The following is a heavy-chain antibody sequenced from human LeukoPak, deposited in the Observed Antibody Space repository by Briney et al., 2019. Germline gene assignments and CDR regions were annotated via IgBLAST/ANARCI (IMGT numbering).Heavy chain of an antibody. CDR2: IWYDGSNK. Sequence: PGGSLRLSCAASGFTFDDYGMSWVRQAPGKGLEWVAVIWYDGSNKYYADSVKGRFTISRDNSKNTLYLQMNSLRAEDTAVYYCARDQGGIAAAGKGETNWFDPWGQGTLVTVSS. D-gene: IGHD6-13*01. CDR3: ARDQGGIAAAGKGETNWFDP. J-gene: IGHJ5*02. CDR1: GFTFDDYG. V-gene: IGHV3-33*08.